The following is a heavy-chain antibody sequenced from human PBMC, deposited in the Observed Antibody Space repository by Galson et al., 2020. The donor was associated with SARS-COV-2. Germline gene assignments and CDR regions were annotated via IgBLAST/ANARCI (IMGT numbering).Heavy chain of an antibody. CDR3: ARVGSGYDFYYYYYGMDV. D-gene: IGHD5-12*01. CDR1: GYTFTGYY. Sequence: ASVKVSCKASGYTFTGYYMHWVRQAPGQGLEWMGWINPNSGGTNYAQKFQGRVTMTRDRSISTAYMELSRLRSDDTAVYYCARVGSGYDFYYYYYGMDVWGQGTTVTVSS. CDR2: INPNSGGT. V-gene: IGHV1-2*02. J-gene: IGHJ6*02.